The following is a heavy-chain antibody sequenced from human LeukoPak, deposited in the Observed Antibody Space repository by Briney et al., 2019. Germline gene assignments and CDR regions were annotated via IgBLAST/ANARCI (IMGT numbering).Heavy chain of an antibody. D-gene: IGHD1-26*01. CDR2: ISDSGGRT. V-gene: IGHV3-23*01. J-gene: IGHJ5*01. CDR1: AFTFNTNP. CDR3: AREVGWFDS. Sequence: PGGSLRLSCAASAFTFNTNPMAWVRQAPGKGLEWVSLISDSGGRTYYADSVKGRFTISRDNSKNTLYLQMSSLRVEDTAIYYCAREVGWFDSWGQGTLVTVSS.